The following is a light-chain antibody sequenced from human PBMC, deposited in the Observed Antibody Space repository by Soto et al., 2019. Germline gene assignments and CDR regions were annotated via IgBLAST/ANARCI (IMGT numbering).Light chain of an antibody. CDR1: SSDVGGYNY. CDR3: CSYAGSYTYV. J-gene: IGLJ1*01. Sequence: QSVLTQPRSVSGSPGQSATISCTGTSSDVGGYNYVSWYQQHPGKAPKLMIYDVSKRPSGVPDRFSGSKSGNTASLTISGLQAEDEADYYCCSYAGSYTYVFGTGTNVTV. CDR2: DVS. V-gene: IGLV2-11*01.